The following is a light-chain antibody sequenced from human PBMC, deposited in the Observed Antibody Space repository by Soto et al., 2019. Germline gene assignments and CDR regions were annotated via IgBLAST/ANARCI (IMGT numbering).Light chain of an antibody. V-gene: IGKV1-16*02. CDR2: DAS. Sequence: DIQMTQSPSSLSASVGVRVTITCRASQEISNHLAWFQQKPGKPPKSLISDASNLQSGVPSKFSGSGSGTDFTLTISSLQPEDFATYYCQQYHNYPVTFGGGTKVEIK. CDR3: QQYHNYPVT. J-gene: IGKJ4*01. CDR1: QEISNH.